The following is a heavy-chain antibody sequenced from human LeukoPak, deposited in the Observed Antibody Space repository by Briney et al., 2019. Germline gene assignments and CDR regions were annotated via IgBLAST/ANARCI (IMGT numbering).Heavy chain of an antibody. J-gene: IGHJ4*02. CDR1: GGSISSYY. Sequence: PSETLSLTCTVSGGSISSYYWSWIRQPPGKGLEWIGYIYDSGSTNYNPSLKSRVTISVDTSKNQFSLKLSSVTAADTAVYYCARLGGEMATSGDYWGQGTLVTVSS. CDR2: IYDSGST. CDR3: ARLGGEMATSGDY. V-gene: IGHV4-59*01. D-gene: IGHD5-24*01.